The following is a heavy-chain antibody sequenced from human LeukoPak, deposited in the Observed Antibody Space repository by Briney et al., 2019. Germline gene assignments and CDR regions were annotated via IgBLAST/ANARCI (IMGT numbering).Heavy chain of an antibody. J-gene: IGHJ6*03. CDR3: ARAIITIFGVVIIGDYYMDV. Sequence: GGSLRLSCAASGFTVSSNYMSWVRQAPGKGLEWVSVIYSGGSTYYADSVKGRFTISRDNSKNTLYLQMNSLRAEDTAVYYCARAIITIFGVVIIGDYYMDVWGKGTTVTVSS. CDR2: IYSGGST. D-gene: IGHD3-3*01. CDR1: GFTVSSNY. V-gene: IGHV3-53*01.